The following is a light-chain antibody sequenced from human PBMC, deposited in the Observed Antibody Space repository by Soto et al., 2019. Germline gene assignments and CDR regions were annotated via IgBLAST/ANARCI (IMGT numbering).Light chain of an antibody. CDR2: DAS. Sequence: DIQMTQSPSTLSASVGDRVTITCRASQSISSWLAWYQQKPGKAPKLLIYDASSLESGVPSRFSGSGSGTEFTLTISSLQPDDFATYDGQQYNSPPWTFGQGTKVDIK. V-gene: IGKV1-5*01. J-gene: IGKJ1*01. CDR1: QSISSW. CDR3: QQYNSPPWT.